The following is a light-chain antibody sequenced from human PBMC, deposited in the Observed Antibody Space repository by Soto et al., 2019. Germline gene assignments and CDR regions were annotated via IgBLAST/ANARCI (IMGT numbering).Light chain of an antibody. Sequence: DIQMTQSPSSLSASVGDRVTITCRASQSITTYLNWYQQTPGKVPELLIYAASRLQSGVPSRFSGSGSGTDFTLTISSLQPEDFATYYCQQSSNAPFTFGPGTKVDI. CDR3: QQSSNAPFT. CDR2: AAS. CDR1: QSITTY. J-gene: IGKJ3*01. V-gene: IGKV1-39*01.